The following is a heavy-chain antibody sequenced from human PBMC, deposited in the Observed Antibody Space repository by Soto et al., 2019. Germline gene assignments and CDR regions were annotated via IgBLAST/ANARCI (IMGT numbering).Heavy chain of an antibody. V-gene: IGHV4-4*02. CDR1: GGSISSSNW. D-gene: IGHD6-13*01. CDR3: ARGGSGIAAAGGWFDP. CDR2: IYHSGST. Sequence: SETLSLTCAVSGGSISSSNWWSWVRQPPGKGLEWIGEIYHSGSTNYNPSLKSRVTISVDKSKDQFSLKLSSVTAADTAVYYCARGGSGIAAAGGWFDPWGQGTLVTVSS. J-gene: IGHJ5*02.